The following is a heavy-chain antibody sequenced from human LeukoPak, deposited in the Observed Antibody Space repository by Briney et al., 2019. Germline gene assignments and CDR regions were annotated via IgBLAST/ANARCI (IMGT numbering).Heavy chain of an antibody. CDR1: GYTLTGYY. J-gene: IGHJ3*02. CDR2: IHPNSGGT. Sequence: SVKLSCKASGYTLTGYYMHWVRQASGQGLEWMGWIHPNSGGTNYAQKFQGRVTMTRDTSISTAYMELSRLRSDDTAVYYCARDLAPLARLGAFDIWGQGTMVTVSS. CDR3: ARDLAPLARLGAFDI. V-gene: IGHV1-2*02. D-gene: IGHD6-6*01.